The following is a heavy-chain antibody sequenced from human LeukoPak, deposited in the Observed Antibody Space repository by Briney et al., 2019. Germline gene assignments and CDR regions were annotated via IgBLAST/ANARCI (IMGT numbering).Heavy chain of an antibody. CDR2: IIPIFGTA. J-gene: IGHJ6*03. CDR1: GGTFSSYA. CDR3: ARGRGGGTRSFVAMLTGAHYYYYMDV. Sequence: GASVKVSCKASGGTFSSYAISWVRQAPGQGLEWMGGIIPIFGTANYAQKFRGRVTITADESTSTAYMELSSLRSEDTAVYYCARGRGGGTRSFVAMLTGAHYYYYMDVWGKGTTVTISS. D-gene: IGHD3-16*01. V-gene: IGHV1-69*13.